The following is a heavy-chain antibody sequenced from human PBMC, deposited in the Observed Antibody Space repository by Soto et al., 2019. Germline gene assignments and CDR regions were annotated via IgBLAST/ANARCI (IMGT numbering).Heavy chain of an antibody. V-gene: IGHV1-18*01. CDR3: ARGSRFDAFDI. CDR1: GYIFTTYG. J-gene: IGHJ3*02. Sequence: QDQLAQSGAEVKKPGASVKVSCKASGYIFTTYGIGWVGQAPGQGLEWMAWISADKGNTDYAQKFQDRVTMTTDISTNTAYMELSSLRSDDTAVYYCARGSRFDAFDIWGQGTMVTVSS. CDR2: ISADKGNT.